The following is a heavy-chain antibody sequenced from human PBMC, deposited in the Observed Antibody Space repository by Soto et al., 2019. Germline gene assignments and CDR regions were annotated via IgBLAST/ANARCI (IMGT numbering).Heavy chain of an antibody. D-gene: IGHD2-8*01. J-gene: IGHJ6*02. V-gene: IGHV3-48*02. CDR1: GFTFSSYS. CDR2: ITSDSSTI. Sequence: LRLSCAAPGFTFSSYSINWVRHAPGKGLEWFSYITSDSSTISYADSVKGRFTVSRGNAKNSLYLQMNSLRDEDTAVYYCARVGRGVYGMDVWGQGTSVTVSS. CDR3: ARVGRGVYGMDV.